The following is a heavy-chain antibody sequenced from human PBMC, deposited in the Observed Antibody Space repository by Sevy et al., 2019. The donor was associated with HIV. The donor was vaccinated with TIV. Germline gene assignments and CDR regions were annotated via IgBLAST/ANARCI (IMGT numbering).Heavy chain of an antibody. CDR3: AREGGYSDQGMDV. Sequence: GGSLRLSCAASGFTFSNYNINWVRQAPGKGLEWASYISSSSNTIYYADSVKGRFTISRDNDKNSLYLEMNSLRAEDTAVYYCAREGGYSDQGMDVWGLGTTVTVSS. CDR2: ISSSSNTI. V-gene: IGHV3-48*01. D-gene: IGHD5-12*01. J-gene: IGHJ6*02. CDR1: GFTFSNYN.